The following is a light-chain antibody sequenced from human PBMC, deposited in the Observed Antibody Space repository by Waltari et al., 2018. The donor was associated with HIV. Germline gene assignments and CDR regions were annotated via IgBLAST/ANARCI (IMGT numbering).Light chain of an antibody. CDR2: DVF. CDR1: SSDIGAYEY. V-gene: IGLV2-14*03. CDR3: SSYTTTNTII. J-gene: IGLJ2*01. Sequence: QSVLTQPASVSGSPGQSITIPCTGTSSDIGAYEYVSWYRQHPDKAPQLLIYDVFYRPSGVSHRFSGSKSGNTASLTISGLQAEDEAVYSCSSYTTTNTIIFGGGTKLTVL.